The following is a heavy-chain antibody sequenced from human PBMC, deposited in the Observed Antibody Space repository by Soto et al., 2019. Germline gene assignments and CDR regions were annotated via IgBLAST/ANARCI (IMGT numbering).Heavy chain of an antibody. Sequence: SNTLSPNCTVSGSSICSYSCRRIRQPPGKGLEWIGFIYNSGSTNYNPSLKSRVTISMDTSRNQFSLILSSVTAADTAVYYCARAPYGSGTKPYYFDYWGQGTLVTVS. V-gene: IGHV4-59*01. CDR3: ARAPYGSGTKPYYFDY. D-gene: IGHD3-10*01. J-gene: IGHJ4*02. CDR1: GSSICSYS. CDR2: IYNSGST.